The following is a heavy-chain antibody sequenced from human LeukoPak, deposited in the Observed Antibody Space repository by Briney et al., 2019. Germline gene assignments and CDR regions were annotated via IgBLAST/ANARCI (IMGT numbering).Heavy chain of an antibody. CDR2: IYTSGST. CDR1: GGSTSSYY. Sequence: SETLSLTCTVSGGSTSSYYWSWIRQPAGKGLEWIGRIYTSGSTNYNPSLKSRVTISVDKSKNQFSLKLSSVTAADTAVYYCARAGSIAAAADWGQGTLVTVSS. J-gene: IGHJ4*02. D-gene: IGHD6-13*01. CDR3: ARAGSIAAAAD. V-gene: IGHV4-4*07.